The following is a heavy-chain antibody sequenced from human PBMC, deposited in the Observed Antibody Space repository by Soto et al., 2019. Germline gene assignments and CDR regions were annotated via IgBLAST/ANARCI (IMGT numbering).Heavy chain of an antibody. CDR2: VSGYNGNT. CDR3: ARAGELTYYYDGLDV. CDR1: GYTFTTSG. D-gene: IGHD1-7*01. J-gene: IGHJ6*02. V-gene: IGHV1-18*01. Sequence: QVQLVQSGGEVKKPGASVKVSCKASGYTFTTSGVSWVRQAPGQGLEWMGWVSGYNGNTKYEEKVPDRVTMATDTATSTAYLELRSLTTDDSAVYYCARAGELTYYYDGLDVWGQGTRVIVSS.